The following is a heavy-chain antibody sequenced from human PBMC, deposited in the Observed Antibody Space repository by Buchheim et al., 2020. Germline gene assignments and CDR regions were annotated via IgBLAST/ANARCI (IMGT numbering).Heavy chain of an antibody. Sequence: QVQLVESGGGVVQPGRSLRLSCAASGFTFSSYGMHWVRQAPGKGLEWVAVISYDGSNKYYADSVMGRFTISRDNSKNTLSLQMNSLRAEDTAVYYCAKDDPNFSGWLAYWGQGTL. CDR3: AKDDPNFSGWLAY. D-gene: IGHD6-19*01. CDR1: GFTFSSYG. V-gene: IGHV3-30*18. CDR2: ISYDGSNK. J-gene: IGHJ4*02.